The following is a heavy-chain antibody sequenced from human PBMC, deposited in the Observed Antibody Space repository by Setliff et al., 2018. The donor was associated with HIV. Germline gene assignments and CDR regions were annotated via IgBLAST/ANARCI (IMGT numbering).Heavy chain of an antibody. D-gene: IGHD4-17*01. CDR1: GPSINIHY. Sequence: SATLSLTCTVSGPSINIHYWSWIRQSPGKGFEWIGYSYSTGSTNYNPSLQSRVTISMVASRNQFSLKVTSVTAADTAVYYCAKGAGFYGDYTFDHWGQGRQVT. CDR3: AKGAGFYGDYTFDH. V-gene: IGHV4-59*11. J-gene: IGHJ4*02. CDR2: SYSTGST.